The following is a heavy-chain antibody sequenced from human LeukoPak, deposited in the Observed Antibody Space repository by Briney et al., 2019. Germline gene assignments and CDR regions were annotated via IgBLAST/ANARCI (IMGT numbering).Heavy chain of an antibody. CDR2: IYTSGST. Sequence: SETLSLTCTVSGGSISSYYWSWIRQPAGKGLEWIGRIYTSGSTNYNPSLKSRVTMSVDTSKNQFSLKLSSVTAADTAVYYCARDDTYYYDSSGTLDYWGQGTLVTVSS. D-gene: IGHD3-22*01. J-gene: IGHJ4*02. CDR3: ARDDTYYYDSSGTLDY. V-gene: IGHV4-4*07. CDR1: GGSISSYY.